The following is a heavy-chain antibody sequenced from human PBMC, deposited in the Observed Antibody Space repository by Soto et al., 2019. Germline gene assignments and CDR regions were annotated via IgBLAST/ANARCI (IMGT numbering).Heavy chain of an antibody. V-gene: IGHV5-51*01. J-gene: IGHJ3*02. D-gene: IGHD5-12*01. CDR2: IYPGDSDT. Sequence: PGESLKISCKGSGYSFTSNWIGWVRQLPGKGLEWMGIIYPGDSDTRYSPSFQGQVTISADKSISTAYLQWSSLKASDTAMYYCASQEMATKNVDAFDIWGQGTMVTVSS. CDR3: ASQEMATKNVDAFDI. CDR1: GYSFTSNW.